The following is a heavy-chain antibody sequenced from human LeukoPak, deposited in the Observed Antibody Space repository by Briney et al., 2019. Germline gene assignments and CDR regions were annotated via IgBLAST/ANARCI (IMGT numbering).Heavy chain of an antibody. Sequence: GGSLRLSCAASGFTFSSHWMHWVRQALGKGLVWVSRINSDGSTTTYADSVKGRFTISRDNANNTLYLQMNSLRAEDTPVYYCATLYYYDSSGYPLPSDWGQGTLVTVSS. J-gene: IGHJ4*02. D-gene: IGHD3-22*01. V-gene: IGHV3-74*01. CDR2: INSDGSTT. CDR1: GFTFSSHW. CDR3: ATLYYYDSSGYPLPSD.